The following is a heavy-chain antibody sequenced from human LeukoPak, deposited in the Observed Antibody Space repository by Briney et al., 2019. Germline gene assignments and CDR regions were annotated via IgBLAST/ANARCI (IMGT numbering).Heavy chain of an antibody. CDR1: GFTFSSYA. Sequence: GGSLRLSCAASGFTFSSYAMSWVRQAPGKGLEWVSVISGSGGSTYYADSVKGRFTISRDNSKNTLYLQMNSLRAEDTAVYYCARSDIVATNFDYWGQGTLVTVSS. CDR2: ISGSGGST. J-gene: IGHJ4*02. CDR3: ARSDIVATNFDY. D-gene: IGHD5-12*01. V-gene: IGHV3-23*01.